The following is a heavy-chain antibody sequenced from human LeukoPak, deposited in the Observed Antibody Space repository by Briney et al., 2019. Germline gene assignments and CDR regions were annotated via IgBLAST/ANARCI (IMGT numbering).Heavy chain of an antibody. J-gene: IGHJ4*02. V-gene: IGHV4-59*08. CDR2: IYYSGST. CDR3: ARLVAGTGEYNFDY. D-gene: IGHD6-19*01. CDR1: GGSISSYY. Sequence: ASETLSLTCTVSGGSISSYYWSWIRQPPGKGLEWIGYIYYSGSTNYNPSLKSRVTISVDTSKNQFSLKLSSVTAADTAVYYCARLVAGTGEYNFDYWGQGTLVTVSS.